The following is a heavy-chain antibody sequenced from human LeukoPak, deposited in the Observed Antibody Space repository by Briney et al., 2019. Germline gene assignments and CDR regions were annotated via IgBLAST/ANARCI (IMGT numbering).Heavy chain of an antibody. Sequence: GGSLRLSCAASGFTFSSYSMNWVRQAPGKGLEWVSSISSSSSYIYYADSVKGRFTISRDNAKNSLYLQMNSLRAEDTAVYYCARDKDILTGSFDYWGQRTLVTVSS. CDR3: ARDKDILTGSFDY. CDR1: GFTFSSYS. D-gene: IGHD3-9*01. V-gene: IGHV3-21*01. J-gene: IGHJ4*02. CDR2: ISSSSSYI.